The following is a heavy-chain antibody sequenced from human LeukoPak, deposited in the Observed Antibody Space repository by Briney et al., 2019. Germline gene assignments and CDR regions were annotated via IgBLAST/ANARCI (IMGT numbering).Heavy chain of an antibody. Sequence: TSETLSLTCTVSGGSISSYYWSWIRQPPGKGLEWVGYIYYSGSTNYNPSLKSRVTISVDTSKNQFSLKLSSVTAADTAVYYCARVSVAGKKGFDYWGQGTLVTVSS. CDR3: ARVSVAGKKGFDY. CDR2: IYYSGST. V-gene: IGHV4-59*01. D-gene: IGHD6-19*01. CDR1: GGSISSYY. J-gene: IGHJ4*02.